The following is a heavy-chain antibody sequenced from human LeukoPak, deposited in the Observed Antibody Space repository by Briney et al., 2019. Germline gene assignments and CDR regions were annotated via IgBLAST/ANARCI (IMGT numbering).Heavy chain of an antibody. CDR2: ISWNSGSI. V-gene: IGHV3-9*01. CDR1: GFTFDDYA. Sequence: PGGSLRLSCAASGFTFDDYAMHWVRQAPGKGLEWVSGISWNSGSIGYADSVKGRFTISRDNAKNSLYLQMNSLRAEDTALYYCAKDSAVAGTEYFDYWGQGTLVTVSS. J-gene: IGHJ4*02. D-gene: IGHD6-19*01. CDR3: AKDSAVAGTEYFDY.